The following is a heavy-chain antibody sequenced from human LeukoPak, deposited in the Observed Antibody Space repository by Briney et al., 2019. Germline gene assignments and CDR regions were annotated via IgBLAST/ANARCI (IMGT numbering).Heavy chain of an antibody. CDR1: GYTSPSYF. V-gene: IGHV1-46*01. Sequence: ASVNVSCKASGYTSPSYFMHWVGQAPGQGLEWMGIINPTGGSTTYAQKFQGRVTMTRDTSTSTVYMELSSLRSDDTAVYYCARTAARRFDYWGQGTLVTVSS. J-gene: IGHJ4*02. D-gene: IGHD6-6*01. CDR3: ARTAARRFDY. CDR2: INPTGGST.